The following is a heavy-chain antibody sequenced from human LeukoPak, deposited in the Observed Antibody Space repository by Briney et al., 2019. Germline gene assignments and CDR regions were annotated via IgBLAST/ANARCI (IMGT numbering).Heavy chain of an antibody. CDR2: IKADGSEK. D-gene: IGHD4-17*01. V-gene: IGHV3-7*01. CDR1: GFTFSNYL. J-gene: IGHJ5*02. CDR3: ARDFDYGDYIGWFDP. Sequence: GGSLRLSCAASGFTFSNYLMTWVRQAPGKGLEWVADIKADGSEKYYVDSVKGRFTISRDNAKNSLYLQMNSLRAEDTAVYYCARDFDYGDYIGWFDPWGQGTLVTVSS.